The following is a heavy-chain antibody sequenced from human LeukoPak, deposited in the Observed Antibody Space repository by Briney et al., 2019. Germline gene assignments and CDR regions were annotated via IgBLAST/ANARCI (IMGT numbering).Heavy chain of an antibody. CDR3: ARELHSGTWDYYYMDV. V-gene: IGHV3-11*01. CDR1: GFTVSSNY. D-gene: IGHD2-15*01. CDR2: ITSTGVTI. J-gene: IGHJ6*03. Sequence: PGGSLRLSCAASGFTVSSNYMSWVRQAPGKGLEWVSTITSTGVTISYADSVKGRFTMSRDNAKNLLFLQMNSLTAEDTAVYFCARELHSGTWDYYYMDVWGKGTTVTVSS.